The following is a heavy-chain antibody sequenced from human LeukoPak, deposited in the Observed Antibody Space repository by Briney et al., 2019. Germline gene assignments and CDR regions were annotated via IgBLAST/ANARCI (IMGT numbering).Heavy chain of an antibody. CDR1: GFTFNTYT. CDR2: ISGSGGST. CDR3: AKHPHPDYYDSSGYFSP. J-gene: IGHJ5*02. V-gene: IGHV3-23*01. D-gene: IGHD3-22*01. Sequence: GGSLRLSCAASGFTFNTYTMNWVRQAPGKGLEWVSAISGSGGSTYYADSVKGRFTISRDNSKNTLYLQMNSLRAEDTAVYYCAKHPHPDYYDSSGYFSPWGQGTLVTVSS.